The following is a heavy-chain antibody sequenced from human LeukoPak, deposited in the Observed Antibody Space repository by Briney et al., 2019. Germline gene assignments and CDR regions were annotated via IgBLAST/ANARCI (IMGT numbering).Heavy chain of an antibody. J-gene: IGHJ4*02. V-gene: IGHV1-18*01. CDR3: AVMVVANVHYDY. Sequence: ATEKVSCKASGYTFTSYGISGVRQAPGQGREWMGWISAYNGNTNYAQKPQGRVTMTTGTSTSTAYMELRSLRSDDTAVYYCAVMVVANVHYDYWGQGTLVTVSS. CDR1: GYTFTSYG. D-gene: IGHD2-15*01. CDR2: ISAYNGNT.